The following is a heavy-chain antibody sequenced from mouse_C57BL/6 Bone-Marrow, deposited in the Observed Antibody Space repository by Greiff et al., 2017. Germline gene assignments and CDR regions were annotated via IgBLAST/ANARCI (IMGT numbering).Heavy chain of an antibody. CDR1: GFSLTSYG. Sequence: QVQLQQSGPGLVQPSQSLSITCTVSGFSLTSYGVHWVRQSPGKGLEWLGVIWRGGSTDYNAAFMSRLSITKDNSKSQVFFKMNSLQADDTAIYYCAKNWGSLTTVARYAMDYWGQGTSVTVSS. V-gene: IGHV2-5*01. J-gene: IGHJ4*01. CDR3: AKNWGSLTTVARYAMDY. CDR2: IWRGGST. D-gene: IGHD1-1*01.